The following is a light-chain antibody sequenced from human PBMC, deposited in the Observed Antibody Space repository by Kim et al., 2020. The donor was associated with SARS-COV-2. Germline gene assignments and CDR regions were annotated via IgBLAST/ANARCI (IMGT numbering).Light chain of an antibody. V-gene: IGKV3-20*01. CDR1: QSVDSTY. CDR2: GAS. Sequence: PGEGAILSCRASQSVDSTYLAWYQQKPGQAPRLLIYGASSRATGIPDRFSGSGSGTDFTLTISRLESEDFAVYYCQQYGSSPLTFGGGTKV. CDR3: QQYGSSPLT. J-gene: IGKJ4*01.